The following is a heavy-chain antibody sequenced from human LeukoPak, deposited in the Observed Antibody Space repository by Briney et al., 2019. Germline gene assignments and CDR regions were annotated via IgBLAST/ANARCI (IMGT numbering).Heavy chain of an antibody. V-gene: IGHV4-59*01. CDR2: VSDTGKT. Sequence: ASETLSLTCSVSGASLSRFYGDWLRQSPGKGLEWIGYVSDTGKTDSNPSLKSRVTISLDMSKKQFSLRLRSVTAADSAVYYCATGYYEPFATWGPGILDTVSS. J-gene: IGHJ5*02. CDR3: ATGYYEPFAT. CDR1: GASLSRFY. D-gene: IGHD3-22*01.